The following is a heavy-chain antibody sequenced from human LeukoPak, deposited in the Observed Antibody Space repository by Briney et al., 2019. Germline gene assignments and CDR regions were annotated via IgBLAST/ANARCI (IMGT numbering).Heavy chain of an antibody. Sequence: ASVKVSCKASGYTFTSYAMHWVRQAPGQGLEWMGWINPNIGGTNYAQNFQGRVTMTRDTSISTAYMELSRLTSDDTAVYYCARDPQYYYGSGAPEYWGQGTLVTVSS. CDR1: GYTFTSYA. V-gene: IGHV1-2*02. CDR3: ARDPQYYYGSGAPEY. J-gene: IGHJ4*02. D-gene: IGHD3-10*01. CDR2: INPNIGGT.